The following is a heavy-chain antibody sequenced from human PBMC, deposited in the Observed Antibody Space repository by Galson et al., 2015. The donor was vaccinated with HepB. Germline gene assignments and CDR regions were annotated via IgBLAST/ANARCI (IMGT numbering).Heavy chain of an antibody. J-gene: IGHJ3*02. Sequence: SLRLSCAASGFTFSSYAMHWVRQAPGEGLVWVSRVNSDGTYISYADSVRGRFTISRDNAKNTLYLQMNSLRADDTAVYYCAREPQSDSGGNTDAFDIWGQGTMLTVS. CDR2: VNSDGTYI. D-gene: IGHD4-23*01. V-gene: IGHV3-74*01. CDR1: GFTFSSYA. CDR3: AREPQSDSGGNTDAFDI.